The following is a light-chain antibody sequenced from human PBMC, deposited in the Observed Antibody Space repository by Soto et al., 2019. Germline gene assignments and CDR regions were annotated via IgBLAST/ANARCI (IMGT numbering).Light chain of an antibody. Sequence: DIQMTQSPSTLSASVGARATTTCRASRGISSGLAWYQKKPGKAPKLLIYNPSSLESGVPSRFSGSGSGTEFTLTISSLQPDDFATYYCQQYNSYSSTFGQGTKLEIK. CDR1: RGISSG. CDR3: QQYNSYSST. J-gene: IGKJ2*01. CDR2: NPS. V-gene: IGKV1-5*01.